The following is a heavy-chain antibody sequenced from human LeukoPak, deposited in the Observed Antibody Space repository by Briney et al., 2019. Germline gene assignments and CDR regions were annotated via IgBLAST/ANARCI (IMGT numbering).Heavy chain of an antibody. Sequence: TSETLSLTCTVSGGSISSSSYYWGWIRQPPGKGLEWIGSIYYSGSTYYNPSLKSRVTISVDTSKNQFSLKLSSVTAADTAVYYCASTGYSYCPPRRLFDYWGHGTLVTVSS. CDR3: ASTGYSYCPPRRLFDY. D-gene: IGHD5-18*01. CDR1: GGSISSSSYY. J-gene: IGHJ4*01. V-gene: IGHV4-39*01. CDR2: IYYSGST.